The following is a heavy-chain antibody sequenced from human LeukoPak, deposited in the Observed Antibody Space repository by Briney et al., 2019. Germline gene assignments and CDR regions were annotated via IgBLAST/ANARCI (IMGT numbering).Heavy chain of an antibody. CDR2: ISYDGSNK. D-gene: IGHD5-12*01. J-gene: IGHJ4*02. V-gene: IGHV3-30-3*01. CDR3: ASGYSGYDYNYFDY. CDR1: GFTFSSYA. Sequence: GGSLRLSCAASGFTFSSYAMHWVRQAPGKGLEWVAVISYDGSNKYYADSVKGRFTISRDNSKNTLYLQMNSLRAEDTAVYYCASGYSGYDYNYFDYWGQGTLVTVSS.